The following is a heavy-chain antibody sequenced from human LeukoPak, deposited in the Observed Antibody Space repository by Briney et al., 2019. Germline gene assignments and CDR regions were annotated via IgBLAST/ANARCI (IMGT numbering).Heavy chain of an antibody. J-gene: IGHJ6*04. CDR3: ARGTMVRGTTTYYYGMDV. CDR1: GGSFSGYY. Sequence: SETLSLTCAVYGGSFSGYYWSWIRQPPGKGLEWIGEINHSGSTNYNPSLKSRVTISVDTSKNQFSLKLSSVTAADTAVYYCARGTMVRGTTTYYYGMDVRGKGTTVTVSS. V-gene: IGHV4-34*01. D-gene: IGHD3-10*01. CDR2: INHSGST.